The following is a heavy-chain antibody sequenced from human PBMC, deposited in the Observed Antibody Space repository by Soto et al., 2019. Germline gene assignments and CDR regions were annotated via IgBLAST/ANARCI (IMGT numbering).Heavy chain of an antibody. CDR2: ISYDGNNK. CDR3: AKAPGRTGYCQMDV. V-gene: IGHV3-30*18. D-gene: IGHD3-9*01. J-gene: IGHJ6*02. Sequence: QVQLVESGGGVVQPGRSLRLSCAASGFTFSSCGMHWVRQSPGRGLEWVAIISYDGNNKYFADSVKGRFTISRDNSKNTLYLQMNSLRAEDTAIYYCAKAPGRTGYCQMDVGGQGTTVTVSS. CDR1: GFTFSSCG.